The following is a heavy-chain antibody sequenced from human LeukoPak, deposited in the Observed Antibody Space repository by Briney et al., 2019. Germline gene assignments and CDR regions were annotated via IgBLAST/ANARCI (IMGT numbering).Heavy chain of an antibody. Sequence: GGSLRLSCAASGFTFSNCGMNWVRQAPGKGLEWVSYISSSGSTIYYADSVKGRFTVSRDNAKNSLYLQMNSLRAEDTAVYYCARDPGYCSTTSCYKFFDYWGQGTLVTVSS. D-gene: IGHD2-2*02. CDR3: ARDPGYCSTTSCYKFFDY. J-gene: IGHJ4*02. CDR2: ISSSGSTI. V-gene: IGHV3-48*04. CDR1: GFTFSNCG.